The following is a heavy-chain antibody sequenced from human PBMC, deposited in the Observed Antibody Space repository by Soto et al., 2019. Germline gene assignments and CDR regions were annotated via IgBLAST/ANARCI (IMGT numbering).Heavy chain of an antibody. J-gene: IGHJ5*02. CDR3: ARDGIAARREGFDP. CDR1: GGSISSGGYY. CDR2: IYYRGST. V-gene: IGHV4-31*03. D-gene: IGHD6-6*01. Sequence: QVHLQESGPGLVKPSQTLALTCTVSGGSISSGGYYWSWIRQQPVKVLEWIGYIYYRGSTYYNPSRKSRVTISVDTSKNQFSLKLSSVTAADTAVYYCARDGIAARREGFDPWGQGTLVTVSS.